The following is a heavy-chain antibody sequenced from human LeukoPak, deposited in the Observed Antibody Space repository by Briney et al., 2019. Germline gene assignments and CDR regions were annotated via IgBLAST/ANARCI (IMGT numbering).Heavy chain of an antibody. Sequence: GASVKVSCKASGGTFISYAISWVRQAPGQGLEWMGGIIPIFGTANYAQKFQGRVTITADESTSTAYMELSSLRSEDTAVYYCASPIVGATPLDYWGQGTLVTVSS. CDR1: GGTFISYA. CDR3: ASPIVGATPLDY. V-gene: IGHV1-69*13. D-gene: IGHD1-26*01. CDR2: IIPIFGTA. J-gene: IGHJ4*02.